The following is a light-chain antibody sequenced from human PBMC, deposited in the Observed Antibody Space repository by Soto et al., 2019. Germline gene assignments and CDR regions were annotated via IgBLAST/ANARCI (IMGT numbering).Light chain of an antibody. CDR3: QQYNNWPPIT. V-gene: IGKV3-15*01. Sequence: EIMMTQSPATLSVSPGERATLSCRASQSVSNNLAWYQQKPGQAPRLLIYNASTRATGIPARFSGSGSGTEFTLPISSLQSEDFALYYCQQYNNWPPITFGQGTRLEIK. J-gene: IGKJ5*01. CDR1: QSVSNN. CDR2: NAS.